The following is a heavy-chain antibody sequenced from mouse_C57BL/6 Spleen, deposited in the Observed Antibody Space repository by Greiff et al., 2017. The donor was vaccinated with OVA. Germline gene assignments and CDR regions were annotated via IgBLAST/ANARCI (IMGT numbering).Heavy chain of an antibody. CDR1: GFSLTSYG. Sequence: VKLVESGPGLVQPSQSLSITCTVSGFSLTSYGVHWVRQSPGKGLEWLGVIWRGGSTDYNAAFMSRLGITKDNSKSQVFFKMNSLQAYDTAIYYCAKNYYSNYGYFDVWGTGTTVTVAS. CDR3: AKNYYSNYGYFDV. J-gene: IGHJ1*03. D-gene: IGHD2-5*01. CDR2: IWRGGST. V-gene: IGHV2-5*01.